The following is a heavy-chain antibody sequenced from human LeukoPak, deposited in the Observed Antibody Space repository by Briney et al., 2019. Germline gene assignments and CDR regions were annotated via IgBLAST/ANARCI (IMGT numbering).Heavy chain of an antibody. J-gene: IGHJ4*02. CDR3: ARDTKYAFDN. V-gene: IGHV3-48*01. Sequence: PGGSLRLFCAASGFTFSDYSMNWVRQAPGKGLEWISYVGISSGNTKYADSVKGRFTISGDKAKNSLYLQMNSLRVEDTAVYYCARDTKYAFDNWGQGTLVTVSS. CDR2: VGISSGNT. D-gene: IGHD2-2*01. CDR1: GFTFSDYS.